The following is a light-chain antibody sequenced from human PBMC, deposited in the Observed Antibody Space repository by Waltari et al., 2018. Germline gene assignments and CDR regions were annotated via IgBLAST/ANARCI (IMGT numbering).Light chain of an antibody. CDR2: GAS. CDR3: QQYGSSLPIFT. J-gene: IGKJ3*01. Sequence: EIVLTQSPGTLSLSPGERATLSCRASQSVSSSYLAWYQQKPGQAPRLLIYGASSRATGIPDRFSGSGSGTDFTLTISRLEPEDFAVYYCQQYGSSLPIFTFGTGTKVDIK. CDR1: QSVSSSY. V-gene: IGKV3-20*01.